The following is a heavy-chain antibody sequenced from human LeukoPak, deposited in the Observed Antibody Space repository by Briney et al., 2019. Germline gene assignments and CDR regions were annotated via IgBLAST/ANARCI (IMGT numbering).Heavy chain of an antibody. V-gene: IGHV4-39*07. CDR2: IYYSGST. J-gene: IGHJ6*02. Sequence: SETLSLTCTVSGGSISSSSYYWGWIRQPPGKGPEWIGSIYYSGSTYYNPSLKSRVTISVDTSKNQFSLKLSSVTAADTAVYYCARDQGYGGNSPYYYGMDVWGQGTTVTVSS. CDR1: GGSISSSSYY. CDR3: ARDQGYGGNSPYYYGMDV. D-gene: IGHD4-23*01.